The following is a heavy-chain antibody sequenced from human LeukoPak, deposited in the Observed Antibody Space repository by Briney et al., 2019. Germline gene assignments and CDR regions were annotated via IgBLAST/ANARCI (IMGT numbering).Heavy chain of an antibody. D-gene: IGHD3-16*02. J-gene: IGHJ4*02. V-gene: IGHV1-69*13. CDR1: GGTFSSYA. Sequence: SVKVSCKASGGTFSSYAISWVRQAPGQGLEWMGGIIPIFGTANYAQKFQGRVTITADESTSTAYMELSSLRSEDTAVYYCASPYDYVWGSYRYDYFDYWGQGTLVTVSS. CDR2: IIPIFGTA. CDR3: ASPYDYVWGSYRYDYFDY.